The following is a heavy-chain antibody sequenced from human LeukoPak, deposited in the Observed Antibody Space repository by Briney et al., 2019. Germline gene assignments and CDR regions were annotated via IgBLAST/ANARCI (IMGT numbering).Heavy chain of an antibody. CDR2: IKHGGST. CDR1: GGSLRDTY. J-gene: IGHJ4*02. CDR3: ARLQFLSGGYYAFDS. Sequence: PSETLSLTCIVSGGSLRDTYWSWIRQSPGKGLEWIAEIKHGGSTNYNSSLKSRVTISADTSKNEISLKLSTVTAADTAVYYCARLQFLSGGYYAFDSWGQGSLVTVSS. D-gene: IGHD3-22*01. V-gene: IGHV4-34*01.